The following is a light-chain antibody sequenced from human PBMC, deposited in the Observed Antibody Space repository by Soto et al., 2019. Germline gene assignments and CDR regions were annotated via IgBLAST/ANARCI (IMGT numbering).Light chain of an antibody. J-gene: IGKJ5*01. V-gene: IGKV3-20*01. CDR1: QTVRNNY. Sequence: EFVLTQSPGTLSLSPGERATLSCRASQTVRNNYLAWYQQKPGQAPRLLIYDASSRATGIPDRFSGGGSGTDFTLTISSLQPEDFATYYCQQYANYPLTFGQGTRLEIK. CDR3: QQYANYPLT. CDR2: DAS.